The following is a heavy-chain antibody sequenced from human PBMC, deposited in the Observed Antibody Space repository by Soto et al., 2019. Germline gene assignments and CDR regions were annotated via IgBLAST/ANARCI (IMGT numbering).Heavy chain of an antibody. CDR1: GYTFTSYG. CDR3: ARDGSSWGGYYYYYGMDV. CDR2: ISAYNGNT. Sequence: QVQLVQSGAEVKKPGASVKVSCKASGYTFTSYGISWVRQAPGQGLEWMGWISAYNGNTNYAQKLQGRVTMTTDTSTSTAYMELRSLRSDDTAVYYCARDGSSWGGYYYYYGMDVWGQGTTVTVSS. V-gene: IGHV1-18*01. D-gene: IGHD6-13*01. J-gene: IGHJ6*02.